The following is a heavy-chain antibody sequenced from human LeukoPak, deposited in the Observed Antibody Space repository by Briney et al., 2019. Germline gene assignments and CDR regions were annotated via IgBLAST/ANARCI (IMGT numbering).Heavy chain of an antibody. D-gene: IGHD6-6*01. Sequence: GGSLRLSCAASGFTFSSYAMHWVRQAPGKGLEWVAVISYDGSNKYYADSVKGRFTISRDNSKNTLYLQMNSLRAEDTAVYYCASLYSSSSHVDYWGQGTLVTVSS. CDR2: ISYDGSNK. J-gene: IGHJ4*02. CDR1: GFTFSSYA. CDR3: ASLYSSSSHVDY. V-gene: IGHV3-30-3*01.